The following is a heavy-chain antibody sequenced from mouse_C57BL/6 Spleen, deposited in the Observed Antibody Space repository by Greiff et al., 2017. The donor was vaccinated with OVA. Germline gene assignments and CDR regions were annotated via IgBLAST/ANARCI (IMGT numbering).Heavy chain of an antibody. CDR2: IFPGSGST. CDR1: GYTFTDFY. J-gene: IGHJ2*01. V-gene: IGHV1-75*01. D-gene: IGHD1-1*01. CDR3: ARWGDYGSSYDY. Sequence: QVQLKQSGPELVKPGASVKISCKASGYTFTDFYINWVKQRPGQGLEWIGWIFPGSGSTYYNEKFKGKATLTVDKSSSTAYMLLSSLTSEDSAVYFCARWGDYGSSYDYWGQGTTLTVSS.